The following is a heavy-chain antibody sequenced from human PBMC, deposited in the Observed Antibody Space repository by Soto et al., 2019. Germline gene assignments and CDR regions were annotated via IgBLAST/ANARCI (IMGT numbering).Heavy chain of an antibody. J-gene: IGHJ4*02. CDR2: ISYDGSNK. V-gene: IGHV3-30-3*01. Sequence: GGSLRLSCAASGFTFSSYAMHWVRQAPGKGLEWVAVISYDGSNKYYADSVKGRFTISRDNSKNTLYLQMNSLRAEDTAVYYCARGPRAKARVSHVDYWGQGTLVTVSS. CDR1: GFTFSSYA. CDR3: ARGPRAKARVSHVDY.